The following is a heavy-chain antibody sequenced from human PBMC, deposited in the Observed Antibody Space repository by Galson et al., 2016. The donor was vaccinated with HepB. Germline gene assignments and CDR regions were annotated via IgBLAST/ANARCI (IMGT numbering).Heavy chain of an antibody. D-gene: IGHD3-3*01. CDR3: VSEQIIPSAGGGNYFDS. V-gene: IGHV6-1*01. CDR1: GDSVSSNSAA. CDR2: TYYRSKWSN. J-gene: IGHJ4*02. Sequence: CAISGDSVSSNSAAWNWVRQSPSRGLEWLGRTYYRSKWSNEYEESLKSRLTINPDTTKNQFSLHLTSLTPEDTAVYYCVSEQIIPSAGGGNYFDSWGQGTLVTVSS.